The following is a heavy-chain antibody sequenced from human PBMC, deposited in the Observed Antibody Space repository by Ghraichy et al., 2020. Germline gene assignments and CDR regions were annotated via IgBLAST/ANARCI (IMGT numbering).Heavy chain of an antibody. D-gene: IGHD3-10*01. J-gene: IGHJ4*02. CDR3: ARGGGVIGY. CDR2: IKQDGSEK. V-gene: IGHV3-7*01. Sequence: GESLNISCAASGFTFSSYWMSWVRQAPGKGLEWVANIKQDGSEKKYVDSVRGRFTISRDNAENSLYLQMNSLRAEVTAVYYCARGGGVIGYWGQGTLVTVSS. CDR1: GFTFSSYW.